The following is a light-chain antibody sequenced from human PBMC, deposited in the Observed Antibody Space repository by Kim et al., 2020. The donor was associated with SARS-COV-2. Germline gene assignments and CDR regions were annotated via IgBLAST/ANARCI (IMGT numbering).Light chain of an antibody. Sequence: PGELGTLSVRDSQRVSSSYLAWYQQKPGQAPRLLIYGASSRATGIPDRFSGSGSGTDFTLTISRLEPEDFAVYYCQQYGSSTGFTFGPGTKVDIK. CDR2: GAS. CDR3: QQYGSSTGFT. CDR1: QRVSSSY. J-gene: IGKJ3*01. V-gene: IGKV3-20*01.